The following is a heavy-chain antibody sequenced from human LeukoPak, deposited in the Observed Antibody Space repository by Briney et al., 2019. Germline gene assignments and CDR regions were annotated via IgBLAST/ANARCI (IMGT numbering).Heavy chain of an antibody. D-gene: IGHD4-17*01. J-gene: IGHJ4*02. CDR1: GFTFSASL. CDR2: VDPDANTK. CDR3: ARDPAYGALDY. V-gene: IGHV3-7*01. Sequence: GGSLRLSCAASGFTFSASLMTWVRQAPGRGLEWVANVDPDANTKNYLDSVKGRFTISRDNARNSLYLQMNSLGAEDTAIYYCARDPAYGALDYWGQGTLVTVSS.